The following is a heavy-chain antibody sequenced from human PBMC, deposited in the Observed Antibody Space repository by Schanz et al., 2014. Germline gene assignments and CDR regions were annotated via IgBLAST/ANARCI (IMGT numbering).Heavy chain of an antibody. V-gene: IGHV4-34*01. CDR1: GGSFSGYY. J-gene: IGHJ4*01. CDR3: ARGEWSTSQFDY. CDR2: IHHSGST. D-gene: IGHD2-2*01. Sequence: QVQLQQWGAGLLKPSETLSLTCAVYGGSFSGYYWTWIRQPPGKGREWIGEIHHSGSTNYNPSLKGGDTISMTASKNQFSLKLSSATAADTAVYYCARGEWSTSQFDYWGHGTLVTVSS.